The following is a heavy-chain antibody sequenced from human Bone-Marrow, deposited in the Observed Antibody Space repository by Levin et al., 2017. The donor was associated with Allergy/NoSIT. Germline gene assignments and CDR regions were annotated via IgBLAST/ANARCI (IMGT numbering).Heavy chain of an antibody. CDR2: IYINGVT. CDR1: DASINSGTYR. CDR3: AREITFKHDKTGYDPTQGRFDH. J-gene: IGHJ4*02. V-gene: IGHV4-61*09. D-gene: IGHD3-9*01. Sequence: ASETLSLTCTVSDASINSGTYRWNWIRQPAGKGLEWIGHIYINGVTSYNPSLQSRVTMSLDTSKNQFSLRVASVTAADTAVYYCAREITFKHDKTGYDPTQGRFDHWGQGTPVTVSS.